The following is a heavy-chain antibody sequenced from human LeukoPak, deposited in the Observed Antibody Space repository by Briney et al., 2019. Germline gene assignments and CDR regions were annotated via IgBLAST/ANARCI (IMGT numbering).Heavy chain of an antibody. Sequence: GASVKVSCKASGYTFTGYYIHWVRQAPGQGLEWMGWMSPSRDSTNYAHKFQGRVTMTRDTSISTAYMELSRLRSDDTAVYYCARAQGERNAYYYYYYMDVWGKGTTVTISS. V-gene: IGHV1-2*02. CDR3: ARAQGERNAYYYYYYMDV. CDR2: MSPSRDST. J-gene: IGHJ6*03. CDR1: GYTFTGYY.